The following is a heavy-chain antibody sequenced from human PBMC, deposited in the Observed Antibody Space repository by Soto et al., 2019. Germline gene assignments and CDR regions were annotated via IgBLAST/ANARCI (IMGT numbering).Heavy chain of an antibody. Sequence: EVQLVESGGGLVQPGGSLRLSCAASGFTFSSYAMSWVRQAPGKGLEWVSAISGSGGSTYYADSVKGRFTISRDNSKNTLDLPMNSLRAEDTAVYYCAKSCCPGTMRGYFDYWGQGTLVTVSS. J-gene: IGHJ4*02. CDR2: ISGSGGST. V-gene: IGHV3-23*04. CDR3: AKSCCPGTMRGYFDY. D-gene: IGHD1-7*01. CDR1: GFTFSSYA.